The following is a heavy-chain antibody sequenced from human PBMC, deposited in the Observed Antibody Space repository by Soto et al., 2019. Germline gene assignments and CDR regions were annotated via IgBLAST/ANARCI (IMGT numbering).Heavy chain of an antibody. CDR2: INHSGST. Sequence: PSETLSLTCAVYGGSFSGYYWSWIRQPPGKGLEWIGEINHSGSTNYNPSLKSRVTISVDTSKNQFSLKLSSVTAADTAVYYCARDPLGYLDYWGQGTLVTVSS. CDR3: ARDPLGYLDY. V-gene: IGHV4-34*01. CDR1: GGSFSGYY. J-gene: IGHJ4*02.